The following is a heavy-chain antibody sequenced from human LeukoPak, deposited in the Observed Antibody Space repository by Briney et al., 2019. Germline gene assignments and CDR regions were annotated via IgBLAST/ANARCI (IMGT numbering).Heavy chain of an antibody. CDR2: MKQDGSEK. CDR3: ARESLQGGSWYYFDY. V-gene: IGHV3-7*03. D-gene: IGHD6-13*01. CDR1: GFTFSSYW. Sequence: TGGSLRLSCAASGFTFSSYWMSWVRQAPGKGLEWVGNMKQDGSEKYYVDSVKGRFTISRDNAKNSMYLQMHSLRAKDTAVYYCARESLQGGSWYYFDYWGQGSLVTVSS. J-gene: IGHJ4*02.